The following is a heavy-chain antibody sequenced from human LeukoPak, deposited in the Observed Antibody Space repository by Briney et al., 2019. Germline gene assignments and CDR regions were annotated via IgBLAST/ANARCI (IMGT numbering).Heavy chain of an antibody. V-gene: IGHV5-51*01. J-gene: IGHJ3*02. CDR3: GSSSGGSYFNYAFVI. Sequence: ESLMISCKGSAYSSTSYWVGRVRQMPGKGREWMGIIFPGDSDTRYNPSFQSQVTISADKSISTAYLQRSCLKASDTATYYCGSSSGGSYFNYAFVIWGEGRMATVSS. CDR1: AYSSTSYW. D-gene: IGHD1-26*01. CDR2: IFPGDSDT.